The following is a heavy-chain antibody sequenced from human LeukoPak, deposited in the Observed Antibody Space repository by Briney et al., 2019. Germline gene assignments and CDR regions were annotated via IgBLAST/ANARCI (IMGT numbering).Heavy chain of an antibody. Sequence: ASVKVSCKXSGYTFTSYDINWVRQATGQGLEWMGWMNPNSGNTGYAQKFQGRVTMTRNTSISTAYMELSSLRSEDTAVYYCARDRTYDFWSGYYTGENWFDPWGQGTLVTVSS. J-gene: IGHJ5*02. V-gene: IGHV1-8*01. CDR3: ARDRTYDFWSGYYTGENWFDP. CDR2: MNPNSGNT. D-gene: IGHD3-3*01. CDR1: GYTFTSYD.